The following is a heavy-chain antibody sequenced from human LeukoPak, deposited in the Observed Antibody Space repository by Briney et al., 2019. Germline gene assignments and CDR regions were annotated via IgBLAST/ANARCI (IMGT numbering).Heavy chain of an antibody. J-gene: IGHJ6*02. V-gene: IGHV3-64*01. CDR3: ARLLPPYGMDV. CDR1: GFTFSSYA. CDR2: ISSNGGST. Sequence: SLRLSCAASGFTFSSYAMHWVRQAPGKGVECVSAISSNGGSTYYENSVNGRFTISRYNSKNTLYLQMGSLRAEDMAVYYCARLLPPYGMDVWGQGTTVTVSS. D-gene: IGHD3-10*01.